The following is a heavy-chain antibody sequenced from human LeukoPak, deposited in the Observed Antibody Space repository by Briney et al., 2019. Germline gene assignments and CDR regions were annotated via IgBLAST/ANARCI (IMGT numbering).Heavy chain of an antibody. D-gene: IGHD3-9*01. J-gene: IGHJ4*02. CDR1: GGTFSSYA. CDR2: IIPIFGTA. CDR3: ARAPPEGYFDWLLFRYFDY. Sequence: ASVKVSCKASGGTFSSYAISWVRQAPGQGLEWMGGIIPIFGTANYAQKFQGRVTITADESTSTAYMELSSLRSEDTAVYYCARAPPEGYFDWLLFRYFDYWGQGTLVTVSS. V-gene: IGHV1-69*13.